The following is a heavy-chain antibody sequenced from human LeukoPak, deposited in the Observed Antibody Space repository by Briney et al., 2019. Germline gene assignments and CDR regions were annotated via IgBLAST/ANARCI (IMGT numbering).Heavy chain of an antibody. D-gene: IGHD5-18*01. CDR3: ARSRSGYSYDHAAFEI. CDR1: GGSISTYY. J-gene: IGHJ3*02. Sequence: SETLSLTCTVPGGSISTYYWSWLRQSPGKRLEWIAYIDYRGSTTYNPSLRSRVTISVDTSRNQFSLKLSSVTAADTAVYYCARSRSGYSYDHAAFEIWGQGTLVTVSS. V-gene: IGHV4-59*01. CDR2: IDYRGST.